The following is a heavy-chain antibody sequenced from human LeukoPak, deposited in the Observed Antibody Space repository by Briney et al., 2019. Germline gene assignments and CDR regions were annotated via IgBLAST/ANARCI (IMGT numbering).Heavy chain of an antibody. J-gene: IGHJ2*01. CDR1: GGSISSSSYY. D-gene: IGHD6-13*01. Sequence: SETLSLTCTVSGGSISSSSYYWGWIRQPPGKGLEWIGSIYYSGSTNYNPSLKSRVTISVDKSKNQFSLKLSSVTAADTAVYYCARDEGIAAAGTGYFDLWGRGTLVTVSS. CDR2: IYYSGST. V-gene: IGHV4-39*07. CDR3: ARDEGIAAAGTGYFDL.